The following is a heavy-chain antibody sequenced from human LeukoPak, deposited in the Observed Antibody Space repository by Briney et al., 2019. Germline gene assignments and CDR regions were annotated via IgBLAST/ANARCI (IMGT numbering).Heavy chain of an antibody. CDR3: ARTTEDCSSTSCYQYWFDP. D-gene: IGHD2-2*01. J-gene: IGHJ5*02. V-gene: IGHV4-59*02. Sequence: SETLSLTCTVSGGSVNYYFWSWIRQPPGKGLEWIGYIHYSGSTSYNPSLKSRVTISVDTSKNQISLKVRSATAADTAVYYCARTTEDCSSTSCYQYWFDPWGQGTLVTVSS. CDR2: IHYSGST. CDR1: GGSVNYYF.